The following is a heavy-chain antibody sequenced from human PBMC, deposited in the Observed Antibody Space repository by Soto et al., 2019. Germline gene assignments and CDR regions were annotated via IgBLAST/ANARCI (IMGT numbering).Heavy chain of an antibody. D-gene: IGHD6-6*01. Sequence: SVSNAWMNWVRQAPGKGLEWVGRIKSITDGGTTDYAAPVKGRFTISRDDSKNTLYLQMNSLKTEDTAVYYCTTDLASSSSYWGQGTLVTVSS. CDR3: TTDLASSSSY. CDR1: SVSNAW. CDR2: IKSITDGGTT. V-gene: IGHV3-15*07. J-gene: IGHJ4*02.